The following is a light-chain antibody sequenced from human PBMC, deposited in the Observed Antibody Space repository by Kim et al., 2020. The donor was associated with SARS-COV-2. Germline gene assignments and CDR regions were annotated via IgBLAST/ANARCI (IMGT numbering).Light chain of an antibody. J-gene: IGKJ4*01. V-gene: IGKV1-33*01. CDR1: QDISNY. CDR3: QQYDNLPPDT. Sequence: DIQMTQSPSSLSASVGDRVTITCQASQDISNYLNWYQQKPGKAPKLLIYDASNLETGVPSRFSGSGSGTDFTFTISSLQPEDIATYYCQQYDNLPPDTFGGGTKVEI. CDR2: DAS.